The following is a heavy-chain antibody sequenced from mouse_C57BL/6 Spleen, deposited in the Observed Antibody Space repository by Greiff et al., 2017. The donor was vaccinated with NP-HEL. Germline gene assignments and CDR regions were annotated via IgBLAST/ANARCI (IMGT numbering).Heavy chain of an antibody. D-gene: IGHD1-1*01. CDR1: GFTFSDYG. Sequence: DVHLVESGGGLVKPGGSLKLSCAASGFTFSDYGMHWVRQAPEKGLEWVAYISSGSSTIYYADTVKGRFTISRDNAKNTLFLQMTSLRSEDTAMYYCARGGFYYGSSFPYWGQGTSVTVSS. J-gene: IGHJ4*01. CDR2: ISSGSSTI. CDR3: ARGGFYYGSSFPY. V-gene: IGHV5-17*01.